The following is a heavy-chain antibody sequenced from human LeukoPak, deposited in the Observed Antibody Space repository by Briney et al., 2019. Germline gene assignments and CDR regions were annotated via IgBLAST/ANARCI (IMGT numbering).Heavy chain of an antibody. Sequence: GGSLRLSCAASGFTVSTNYMSWVRQAPGKGLEWVSVNYTAGSTYYADSVKGRFTISRDNAKNALYLQMNSLRAEDTALYYCAKDIATTYDSSGYFTSFGGQGTLVTVSS. CDR1: GFTVSTNY. J-gene: IGHJ4*02. CDR2: NYTAGST. D-gene: IGHD3-22*01. V-gene: IGHV3-53*05. CDR3: AKDIATTYDSSGYFTSF.